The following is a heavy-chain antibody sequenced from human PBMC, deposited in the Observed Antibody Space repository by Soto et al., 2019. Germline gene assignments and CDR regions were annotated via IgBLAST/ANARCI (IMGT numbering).Heavy chain of an antibody. Sequence: AWSLKLSVSTSGFPFDRYSMSPGRQAPGQGVEWVSSISGTSGHTSYADSGRGRFTISRENSKNKLFLQMNSLRAEDTAVHYFTKDPPISCRTSGVCSRVDMHVWGPGSTVTV. V-gene: IGHV3-23*01. CDR3: TKDPPISCRTSGVCSRVDMHV. J-gene: IGHJ6*02. D-gene: IGHD5-12*01. CDR1: GFPFDRYS. CDR2: ISGTSGHT.